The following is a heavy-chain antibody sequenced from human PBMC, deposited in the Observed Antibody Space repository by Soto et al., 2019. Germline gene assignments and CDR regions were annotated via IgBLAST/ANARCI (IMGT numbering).Heavy chain of an antibody. CDR1: GYTFTNNY. Sequence: QVQLVQSGAEVMKPGASVKISCKTSGYTFTNNYINWVRQAPGQGLEWVGLINPNGASTTYAQTFQGRVTMTMDTSTRTVYVELSSLRSDDTAVYYCARVYGLVKHDDFWSGYYDYWGQGTLVTVSS. J-gene: IGHJ4*02. CDR3: ARVYGLVKHDDFWSGYYDY. D-gene: IGHD3-3*01. CDR2: INPNGAST. V-gene: IGHV1-46*01.